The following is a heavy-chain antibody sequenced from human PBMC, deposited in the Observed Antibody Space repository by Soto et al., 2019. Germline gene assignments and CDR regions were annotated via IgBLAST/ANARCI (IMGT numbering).Heavy chain of an antibody. CDR2: IYSKAGTI. CDR3: ARDIDCDIDY. V-gene: IGHV1-18*01. D-gene: IGHD2-21*01. CDR1: RYIFNNFG. J-gene: IGHJ4*02. Sequence: QVQLVQSGAEVQKPGDSVKVSCKTSRYIFNNFGITRVRQAPGLGLEWLGWIYSKAGTINFAQKFQGRVTMTSDTATSNAYMESWSLALDDSTVYFCARDIDCDIDYWGQGTLVTVS.